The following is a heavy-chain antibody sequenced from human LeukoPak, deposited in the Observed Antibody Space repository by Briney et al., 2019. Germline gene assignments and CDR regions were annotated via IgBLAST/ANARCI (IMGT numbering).Heavy chain of an antibody. Sequence: KTSETLSLTCAVYGGSFRGYYWSWIRQPPGKGLEWIGEINHSGSTNYNPSLKSRVTISVDTSKNQFSLKLSSVTAADTAVYYCARGCGWYQLPWGMDVWGQGTTVTVSS. CDR2: INHSGST. CDR1: GGSFRGYY. J-gene: IGHJ6*02. D-gene: IGHD2-2*01. V-gene: IGHV4-34*01. CDR3: ARGCGWYQLPWGMDV.